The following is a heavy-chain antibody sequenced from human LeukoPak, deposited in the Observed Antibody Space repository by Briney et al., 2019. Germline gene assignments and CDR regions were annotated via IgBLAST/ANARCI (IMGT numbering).Heavy chain of an antibody. CDR1: GYTFTGYY. D-gene: IGHD3-16*01. J-gene: IGHJ4*02. CDR2: INPNSGGT. CDR3: ASLEPGGLYYFDY. V-gene: IGHV1-2*02. Sequence: APVKVSCKASGYTFTGYYMHWVRQAPGQGLEWMGWINPNSGGTNYAQKFQGRVTMTRDTSISTAYMELSRLRSDDTAVYYCASLEPGGLYYFDYWGQGTLVTVSP.